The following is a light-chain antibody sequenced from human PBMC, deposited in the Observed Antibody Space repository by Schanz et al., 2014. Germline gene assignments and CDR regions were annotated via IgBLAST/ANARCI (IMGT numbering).Light chain of an antibody. V-gene: IGKV3-15*01. CDR1: QSVSTN. CDR3: QQYKSWPPTLT. Sequence: EIVLTQSPATLSLSPGERATLSCRASQSVSTNLAWHQQKPGQAPRLLIYGASTRAAGIPARFSGSGSGTEFTLTISSLQSEDFAVYYCQQYKSWPPTLTFGQGTRVEIK. J-gene: IGKJ1*01. CDR2: GAS.